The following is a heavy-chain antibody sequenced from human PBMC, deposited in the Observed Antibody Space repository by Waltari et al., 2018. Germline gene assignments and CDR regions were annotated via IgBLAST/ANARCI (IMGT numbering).Heavy chain of an antibody. CDR2: INHSGST. Sequence: QVQLQQWGAGLLKPSETLSLTCAVYGGSFSGYYWSWIRQPPGKGLEWIGEINHSGSTHYHPSLKCRVTLSVDTSKNQFSLKLSSVTAADTAVYYCARGLRTYSSSSSYYCYYMDVWGKGTTVTVSS. J-gene: IGHJ6*03. V-gene: IGHV4-34*01. CDR1: GGSFSGYY. CDR3: ARGLRTYSSSSSYYCYYMDV. D-gene: IGHD6-6*01.